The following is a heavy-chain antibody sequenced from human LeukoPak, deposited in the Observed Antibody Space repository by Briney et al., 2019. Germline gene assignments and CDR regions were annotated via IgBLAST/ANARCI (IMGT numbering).Heavy chain of an antibody. Sequence: ASVKVSCKASDYTFITYGLSWVRQAPGQGLEWMGWINIYNGNTNYSQKLQGRVTITADKSTSTAYMDLSSLRSEDTAVYYCARDLPPYYFDYWGQGTLVTVSS. V-gene: IGHV1-18*01. CDR3: ARDLPPYYFDY. CDR1: DYTFITYG. J-gene: IGHJ4*02. CDR2: INIYNGNT.